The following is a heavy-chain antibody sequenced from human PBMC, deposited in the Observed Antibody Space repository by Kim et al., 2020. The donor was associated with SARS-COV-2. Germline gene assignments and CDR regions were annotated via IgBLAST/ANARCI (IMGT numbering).Heavy chain of an antibody. CDR3: ATGSGGGSYYFSAFDI. CDR2: FDPEDGET. CDR1: GYTLTELS. D-gene: IGHD1-26*01. J-gene: IGHJ3*02. Sequence: ASVKVSCKVSGYTLTELSMHWVRQAPGKGLEWMGGFDPEDGETIYAQKFQGRVTMTEDTSTDTAYMELSSLRSEDTAVYYCATGSGGGSYYFSAFDIWGQGTMVTVSS. V-gene: IGHV1-24*01.